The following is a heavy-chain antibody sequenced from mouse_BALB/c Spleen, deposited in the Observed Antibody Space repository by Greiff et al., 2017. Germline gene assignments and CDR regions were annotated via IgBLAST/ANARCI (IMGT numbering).Heavy chain of an antibody. V-gene: IGHV14-3*02. Sequence: EVQLQESGAELVKPGASVKLSCTASGFNIKDTYMHWVKQRPEQGLEWIGRIDPANGNTKYDPKFQGKATITADTSSNTAYLQLSSLTSEDTAVYYCARNPLYRSFAYWGQGTLVTVSA. CDR1: GFNIKDTY. J-gene: IGHJ3*01. CDR2: IDPANGNT. CDR3: ARNPLYRSFAY. D-gene: IGHD2-14*01.